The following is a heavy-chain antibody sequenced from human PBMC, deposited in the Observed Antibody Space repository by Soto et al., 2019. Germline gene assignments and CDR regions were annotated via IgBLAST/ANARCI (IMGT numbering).Heavy chain of an antibody. CDR3: AREGRNYYDSSGRYYYYGMDV. CDR2: IYYSGST. Sequence: SETLSLTCTVSGGAISSGGYYFICIRQHPWKGLEWIGYIYYSGSTYYNPSLKSRVTISVDTSKNQFSLKLSSVTAADTAVYYCAREGRNYYDSSGRYYYYGMDVWGQGTTVTVSS. J-gene: IGHJ6*02. V-gene: IGHV4-31*03. CDR1: GGAISSGGYY. D-gene: IGHD3-22*01.